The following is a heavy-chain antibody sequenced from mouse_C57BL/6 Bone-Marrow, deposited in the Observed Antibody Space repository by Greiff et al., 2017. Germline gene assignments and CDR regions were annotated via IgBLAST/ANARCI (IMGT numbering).Heavy chain of an antibody. D-gene: IGHD2-5*01. J-gene: IGHJ2*01. CDR3: ARFYYSNYVDY. CDR1: GYTFTGYW. CDR2: ILPGSGGT. Sequence: VQLQQSGAELMKPGASVKLSCKATGYTFTGYWIEWVKRRPGHGLEWIGEILPGSGGTNYNEKFKGRATFTADTSSNTAYMQLSSLTTEDSAIYYCARFYYSNYVDYWGQGTTLTVSS. V-gene: IGHV1-9*01.